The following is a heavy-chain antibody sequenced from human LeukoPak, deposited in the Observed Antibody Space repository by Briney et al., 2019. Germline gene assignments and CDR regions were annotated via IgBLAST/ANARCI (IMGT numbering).Heavy chain of an antibody. J-gene: IGHJ4*02. CDR1: GYTFTSYD. CDR3: ATSNYYYYGSGSYYNLNDY. CDR2: MNPNSGNT. Sequence: GASVKVSRKASGYTFTSYDINWVRQATGQGLEWMGWMNPNSGNTGYAQKFQGRVTMTRNTSISTAYMELSSLRSEDTAVYYCATSNYYYYGSGSYYNLNDYWGQGTLVTVSS. D-gene: IGHD3-10*01. V-gene: IGHV1-8*01.